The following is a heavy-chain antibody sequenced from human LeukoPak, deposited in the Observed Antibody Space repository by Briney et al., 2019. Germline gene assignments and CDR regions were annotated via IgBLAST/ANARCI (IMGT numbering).Heavy chain of an antibody. CDR3: ARDPIAAAAGWFDP. V-gene: IGHV4-59*01. D-gene: IGHD6-13*01. CDR2: IYYSGST. J-gene: IGHJ5*02. Sequence: PSETLSLTCTVSGGSISSYYWSWIQQPPGKGLEWIGYIYYSGSTNYNPSLKSRVTISVDTSKNQFSLKLSSVTAADTAVYYCARDPIAAAAGWFDPWGQGTLVTVSS. CDR1: GGSISSYY.